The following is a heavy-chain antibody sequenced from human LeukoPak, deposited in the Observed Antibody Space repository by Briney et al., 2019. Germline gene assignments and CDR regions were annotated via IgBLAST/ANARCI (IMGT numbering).Heavy chain of an antibody. V-gene: IGHV4-39*07. CDR3: ARDSGYYYDSSGLFDY. CDR1: GSSISNSNHY. Sequence: SETLSLTCTVSGSSISNSNHYWGWIRQPPGKGLEWIGSIYYSGSTYYNPSLKSRVTISVDTSKNQFSLKLSSVTAADTAVYYCARDSGYYYDSSGLFDYWGQGTLVTVSS. J-gene: IGHJ4*02. D-gene: IGHD3-22*01. CDR2: IYYSGST.